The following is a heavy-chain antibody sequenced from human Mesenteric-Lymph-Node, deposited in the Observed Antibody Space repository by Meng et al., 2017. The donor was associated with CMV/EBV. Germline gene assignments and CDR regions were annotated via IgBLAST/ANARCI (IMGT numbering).Heavy chain of an antibody. J-gene: IGHJ6*01. CDR2: ISGYNGNT. CDR1: GYTFTSYG. CDR3: ARGRIRFGEHTDAMDV. Sequence: ASVKVSCKASGYTFTSYGISWVRQAPGQGLEWMGWISGYNGNTNYAQKFQGRVTLTREISTRTAYMELRSLRSDDTAVYYCARGRIRFGEHTDAMDVWGPGTTVTVSS. D-gene: IGHD3-10*01. V-gene: IGHV1-18*01.